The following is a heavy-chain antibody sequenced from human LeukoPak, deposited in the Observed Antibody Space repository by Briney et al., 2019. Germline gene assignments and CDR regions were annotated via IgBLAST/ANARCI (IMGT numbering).Heavy chain of an antibody. CDR1: GGSISSSLYH. J-gene: IGHJ5*02. Sequence: SETLSLTCTVSGGSISSSLYHWGWIRQSPGKNLEWLGSIYYTGTTHYNPSLKSRVTISVDTSKNQFSLNLSSVTAADTAVYYCARQEIGLRSFDPWGQGTLVTVSS. V-gene: IGHV4-39*01. CDR3: ARQEIGLRSFDP. CDR2: IYYTGTT. D-gene: IGHD3/OR15-3a*01.